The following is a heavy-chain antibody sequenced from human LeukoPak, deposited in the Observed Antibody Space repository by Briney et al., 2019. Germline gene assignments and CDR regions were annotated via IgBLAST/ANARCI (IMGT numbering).Heavy chain of an antibody. CDR3: ARGESFAFDV. CDR1: GFIFSSYD. CDR2: ISRAGDRT. J-gene: IGHJ3*01. V-gene: IGHV3-23*01. Sequence: GGSLRLSCVGSGFIFSSYDMGWVRQAPGKGLEWISSISRAGDRTYYEDSVKGRFTFSRDNSRNTMYLQMNSLRAEDTAVYYCARGESFAFDVWGQGTVVTVSS.